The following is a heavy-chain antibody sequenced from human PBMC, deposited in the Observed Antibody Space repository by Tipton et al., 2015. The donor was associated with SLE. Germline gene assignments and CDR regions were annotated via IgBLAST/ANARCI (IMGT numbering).Heavy chain of an antibody. CDR1: GGSFSGYY. V-gene: IGHV4-34*01. J-gene: IGHJ4*02. CDR2: INHSGST. CDR3: ARYQGAVAIDY. Sequence: GSLRLSCAVYGGSFSGYYWSWIRQPPGKGLEWIGEINHSGSTNYNPSLKSRVTISVDTSKNQFSLKLSSVTAADTAVYYCARYQGAVAIDYWGQGTLVTVSS. D-gene: IGHD6-19*01.